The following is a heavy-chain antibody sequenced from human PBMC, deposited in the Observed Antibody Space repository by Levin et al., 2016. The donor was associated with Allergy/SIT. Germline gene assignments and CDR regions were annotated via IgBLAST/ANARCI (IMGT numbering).Heavy chain of an antibody. J-gene: IGHJ4*02. CDR3: AKLVVATGGRFDY. CDR2: INSDGSST. D-gene: IGHD5-12*01. CDR1: GFTFSSYW. V-gene: IGHV3-74*01. Sequence: GGSLRLSCAASGFTFSSYWMHWVRQAPGKGLVWVSRINSDGSSTSYADSVKGRFTISRDNSKNTLYVQMSSLRAEDTAVYYCAKLVVATGGRFDYWGQGTLVTVSS.